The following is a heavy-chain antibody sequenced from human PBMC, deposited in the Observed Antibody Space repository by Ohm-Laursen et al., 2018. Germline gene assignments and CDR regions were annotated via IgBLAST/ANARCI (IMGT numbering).Heavy chain of an antibody. J-gene: IGHJ4*02. CDR1: GFTFDDYA. V-gene: IGHV3-9*01. Sequence: SLRLSCAASGFTFDDYAMHWVRQAPGKGLEWVSGISWNSGSIGYADSVKGRFTISRDNAKNSLYLQMNSLRAEDTALYYCAKAQRLGLLWFGDGGYFGYWGQGTLVTVSS. CDR3: AKAQRLGLLWFGDGGYFGY. CDR2: ISWNSGSI. D-gene: IGHD3-10*01.